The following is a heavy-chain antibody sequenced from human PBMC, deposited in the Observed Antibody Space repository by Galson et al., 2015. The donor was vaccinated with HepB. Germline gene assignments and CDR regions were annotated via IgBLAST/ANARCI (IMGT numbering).Heavy chain of an antibody. V-gene: IGHV3-23*03. CDR3: AKGPRGDYVDSPPNWSDT. J-gene: IGHJ5*02. Sequence: PLRLACAASGGTVGGNPWRGGRQAPGDGQECAARICRDGDNSFYAASVKSRFTISQDTPKNTQRLQVSSLRADDTAVYYFAKGPRGDYVDSPPNWSDTWGQGTLVTVPS. CDR2: ICRDGDNS. D-gene: IGHD3-10*02. CDR1: GGTVGGNP.